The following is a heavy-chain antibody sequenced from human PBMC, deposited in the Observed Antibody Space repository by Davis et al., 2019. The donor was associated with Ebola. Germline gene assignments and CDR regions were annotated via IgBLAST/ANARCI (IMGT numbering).Heavy chain of an antibody. Sequence: AASVKVSCKASGYTFAAHYIHWVRQAPGQGLEWMVRINPNFGGKIYAQKFQDRVTMTIDTSINTAYMELDRLRSDDTAVYYCARGHTYGRWDDWFDPWGQGTLVTVSS. CDR2: INPNFGGK. J-gene: IGHJ5*02. V-gene: IGHV1-2*06. CDR3: ARGHTYGRWDDWFDP. D-gene: IGHD5-18*01. CDR1: GYTFAAHY.